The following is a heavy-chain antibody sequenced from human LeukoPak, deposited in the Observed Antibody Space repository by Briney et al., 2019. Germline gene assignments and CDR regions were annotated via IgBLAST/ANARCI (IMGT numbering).Heavy chain of an antibody. Sequence: ASVKVSCKASGYTFTSYGISWVRQAPGQGLEWMGWINAGNGNTKYSQEFQGRVTITRDTSASTAYMELSSLRSEDMAVYYCARAVGDYYGSGSYYYYYYYMDVWGKGTTVTVSS. CDR3: ARAVGDYYGSGSYYYYYYYMDV. V-gene: IGHV1-3*03. J-gene: IGHJ6*03. D-gene: IGHD3-10*01. CDR2: INAGNGNT. CDR1: GYTFTSYG.